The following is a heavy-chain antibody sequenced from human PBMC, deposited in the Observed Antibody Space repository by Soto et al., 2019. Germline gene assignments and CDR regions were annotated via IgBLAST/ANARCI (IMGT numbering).Heavy chain of an antibody. Sequence: SETLSLTCAVYGRSFSGYYWSWIRQPPGKGLEWIGEINHSGSTNYNPSLKSRVTISVDTSKNQLSLKLSSVTAADTAVYYCARERLYCSSTSCRTFYMDVWGKGTTVTVSS. CDR3: ARERLYCSSTSCRTFYMDV. D-gene: IGHD2-2*01. J-gene: IGHJ6*03. V-gene: IGHV4-34*01. CDR1: GRSFSGYY. CDR2: INHSGST.